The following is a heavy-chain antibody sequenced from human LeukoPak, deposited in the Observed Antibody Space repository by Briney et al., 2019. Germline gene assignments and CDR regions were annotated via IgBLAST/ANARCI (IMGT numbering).Heavy chain of an antibody. CDR3: ARDSGSSSRFDH. D-gene: IGHD6-13*01. CDR1: GGTFSSYA. Sequence: SVKVSCKASGGTFSSYAISWMRQAPGQGLEWMGRIIPILGIANYAQKFQGRVTITADKSTSTAYMELSSLRSEDTAVYYCARDSGSSSRFDHWGQGALVTVSS. J-gene: IGHJ4*02. V-gene: IGHV1-69*04. CDR2: IIPILGIA.